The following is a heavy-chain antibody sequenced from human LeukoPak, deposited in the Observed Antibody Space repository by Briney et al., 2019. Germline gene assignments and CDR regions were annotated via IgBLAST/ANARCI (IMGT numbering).Heavy chain of an antibody. D-gene: IGHD3-22*01. V-gene: IGHV4-30-4*01. J-gene: IGHJ4*02. CDR1: GGSISSGDYY. CDR3: ARVIEKRNDSSGYYYVSHFDY. Sequence: PSQTLSLTCTVSGGSISSGDYYWSWIRQPPGKGLEWIGYIYYSGSTYYNPSLKSRVTISVDTSKNQFSLKLSSVTAADTAVYYCARVIEKRNDSSGYYYVSHFDYWGQGTLVTVSS. CDR2: IYYSGST.